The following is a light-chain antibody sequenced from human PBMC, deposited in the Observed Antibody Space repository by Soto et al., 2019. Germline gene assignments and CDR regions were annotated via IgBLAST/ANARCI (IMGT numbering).Light chain of an antibody. J-gene: IGLJ1*01. CDR1: SSDVGGYNY. CDR3: SSYTSSITYV. CDR2: EVS. V-gene: IGLV2-14*01. Sequence: VLTQPVSVSGSPGQSITISCTGTSSDVGGYNYVSWYQHHPGKAPKLIIYEVSNRPSGVSNRFSGSKSGNTASLTISGLQAEDETDYYCSSYTSSITYVFGTGTKVTVL.